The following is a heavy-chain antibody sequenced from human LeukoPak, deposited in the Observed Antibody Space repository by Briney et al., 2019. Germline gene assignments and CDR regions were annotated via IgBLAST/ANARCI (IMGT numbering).Heavy chain of an antibody. CDR1: GYTFTGYY. CDR3: ARAVVPAADGFKADDAFDI. CDR2: INPNSGDR. Sequence: ASVKVSCKASGYTFTGYYMHWVRQAPGQGLEWMGWINPNSGDRKYAQKFQGRVTMTRDTSVSTAYMELSRLRSDDTAVYYCARAVVPAADGFKADDAFDIWGQGTMVTVSS. J-gene: IGHJ3*02. D-gene: IGHD2-2*01. V-gene: IGHV1-2*02.